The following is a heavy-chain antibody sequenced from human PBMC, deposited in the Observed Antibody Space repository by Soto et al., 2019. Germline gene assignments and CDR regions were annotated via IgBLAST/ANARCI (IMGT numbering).Heavy chain of an antibody. V-gene: IGHV3-72*01. D-gene: IGHD3-22*01. Sequence: EVQLVESGGGLVQPGGSLRLSCGGSGFTLSDHYIDWVRQAPGKGLEWVGRSRDKPQGYSTAYAASVKGRFTTSRDESKNSAYLQMNSLKTEDTAVYYYVRPTYFSDSSDYTRCLVYSGQGTPVTVSS. CDR3: VRPTYFSDSSDYTRCLVY. J-gene: IGHJ4*02. CDR1: GFTLSDHY. CDR2: SRDKPQGYST.